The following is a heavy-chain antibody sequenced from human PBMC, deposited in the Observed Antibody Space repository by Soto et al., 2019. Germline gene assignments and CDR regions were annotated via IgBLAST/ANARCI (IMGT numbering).Heavy chain of an antibody. CDR3: ARDIAKSDFWSGYYTYYYGMDV. D-gene: IGHD3-3*01. V-gene: IGHV1-69*06. J-gene: IGHJ6*02. Sequence: SVKVSCKASGGTFSSYAISWVRQAPGQGLEWMGGIIPIFGTANYAQKLQGRVTITADKSTSTAYMELSSLRSEDTAVYYCARDIAKSDFWSGYYTYYYGMDVWGQGTTVTVSS. CDR2: IIPIFGTA. CDR1: GGTFSSYA.